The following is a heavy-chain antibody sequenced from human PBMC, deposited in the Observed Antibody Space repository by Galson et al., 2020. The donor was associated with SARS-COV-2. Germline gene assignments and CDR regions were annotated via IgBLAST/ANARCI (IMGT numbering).Heavy chain of an antibody. CDR2: IIPIFGTA. CDR3: ARGGYSSGYYSRYYGMDV. CDR1: GGTFSSYA. V-gene: IGHV1-69*13. Sequence: SVKVSCKASGGTFSSYAISWVRQAPGQGLEWMGGIIPIFGTANYAQKFQGRVPITADESTSTAYMELSSLRSEDTAVYYCARGGYSSGYYSRYYGMDVWGQGTTVTVSS. J-gene: IGHJ6*02. D-gene: IGHD3-22*01.